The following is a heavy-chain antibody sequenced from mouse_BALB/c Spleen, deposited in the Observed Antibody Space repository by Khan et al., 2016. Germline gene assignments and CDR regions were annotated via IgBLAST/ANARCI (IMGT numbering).Heavy chain of an antibody. CDR2: ISYSGST. Sequence: EVQLQESGPGLVKPSQSLSLTCTVTGYSITSDYAWNWIRQFPGNKLEWMGYISYSGSTSYNPSLKSRISITRDTSKNQFFLQLNSVTTDDTATYYCARTLRRLYYFDYWGQGTTLTVSS. CDR3: ARTLRRLYYFDY. J-gene: IGHJ2*01. V-gene: IGHV3-2*02. CDR1: GYSITSDYA. D-gene: IGHD1-2*01.